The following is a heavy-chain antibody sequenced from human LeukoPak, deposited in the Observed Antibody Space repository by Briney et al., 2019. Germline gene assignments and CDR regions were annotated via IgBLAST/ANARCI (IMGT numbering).Heavy chain of an antibody. D-gene: IGHD3-10*01. CDR2: INPNSGGT. CDR1: GYTFTGYY. Sequence: ASVKVSCKASGYTFTGYYMHWVRQAPGQGLEWMGWINPNSGGTNYAQKFQGRVTMTRDTSISTAYMELSRLRSGDTAVYYCARGGEASLLWFGELSADYWGQGTLVTVSS. CDR3: ARGGEASLLWFGELSADY. V-gene: IGHV1-2*02. J-gene: IGHJ4*02.